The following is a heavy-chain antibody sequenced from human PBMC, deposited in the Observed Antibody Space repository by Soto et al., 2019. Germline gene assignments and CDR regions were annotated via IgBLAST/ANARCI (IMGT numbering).Heavy chain of an antibody. V-gene: IGHV1-46*01. Sequence: QVQLVQSGAEVKKPGASVKVSCKASGYTFTSYYMHWVRQAPGQGLEWMGIINPSGGSTSYAQKFQGRVTMTRDTATSTVYMELSSLRSQDTAVYYCATTGTQDAFDIWGQGTMVTVSS. J-gene: IGHJ3*02. CDR2: INPSGGST. CDR3: ATTGTQDAFDI. CDR1: GYTFTSYY.